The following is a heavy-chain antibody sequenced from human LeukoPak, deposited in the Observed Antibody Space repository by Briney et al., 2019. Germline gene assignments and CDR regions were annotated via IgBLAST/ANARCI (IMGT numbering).Heavy chain of an antibody. CDR3: ARDHNYAFDN. CDR2: IGIDRGNT. CDR1: GFPFNEYS. J-gene: IGHJ4*02. V-gene: IGHV3-48*01. Sequence: PGGSLRLSCTASGFPFNEYSMNWVRRGPGKGLEWISYIGIDRGNTKYADSVRGRFTISADKAKNSLYLQMNSLRVEDTAVYYCARDHNYAFDNWGQGTLVSVAS. D-gene: IGHD1-1*01.